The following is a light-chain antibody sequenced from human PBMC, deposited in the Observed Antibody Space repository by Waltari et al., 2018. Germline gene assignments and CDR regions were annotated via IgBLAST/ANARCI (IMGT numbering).Light chain of an antibody. Sequence: QSALTQPASVSGSPGQSITISCTGTSSDVGSYKLVSWYQQQPGKAPKLMIYEDNKRPSGVSSRFSGSKSGNTASLTISGLQAEDEADYYCCSYAGSSTYVFGTGTKVTV. CDR1: SSDVGSYKL. CDR2: EDN. J-gene: IGLJ1*01. CDR3: CSYAGSSTYV. V-gene: IGLV2-23*01.